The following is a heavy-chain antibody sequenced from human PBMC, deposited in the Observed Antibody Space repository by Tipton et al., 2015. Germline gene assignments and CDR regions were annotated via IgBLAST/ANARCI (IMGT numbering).Heavy chain of an antibody. V-gene: IGHV4-39*07. J-gene: IGHJ6*02. CDR3: ARDLEHGMDV. CDR2: IYDSGST. Sequence: TLSLTCTVSGASISSTSYYWGWIRQPPGKGLEWIGSIYDSGSTYYNPSLKSRITVSLNTSKNQFSLKMSSVTAADTAVYFCARDLEHGMDVWGQGTTVTVS. CDR1: GASISSTSYY.